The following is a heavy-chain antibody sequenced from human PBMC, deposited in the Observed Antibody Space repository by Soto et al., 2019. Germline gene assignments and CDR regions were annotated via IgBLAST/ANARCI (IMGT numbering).Heavy chain of an antibody. J-gene: IGHJ4*02. CDR2: ISYDGSNK. V-gene: IGHV3-30-3*01. CDR3: ARDCSSTRCYGGHFDY. D-gene: IGHD2-2*01. Sequence: GGSLRLSCAASGFTFSSYAIHWVRQAPGKGLEWVAVISYDGSNKYYADSVKGRFTISRDNAKNSLFLQMNSLRAEDTAVYYCARDCSSTRCYGGHFDYWGQGTLVTVSS. CDR1: GFTFSSYA.